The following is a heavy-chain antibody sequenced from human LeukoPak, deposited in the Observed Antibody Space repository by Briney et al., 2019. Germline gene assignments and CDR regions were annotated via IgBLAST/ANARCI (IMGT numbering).Heavy chain of an antibody. CDR2: ISAYNGKI. J-gene: IGHJ4*02. Sequence: GASVKVSCKASGYTFTNYAMNWVRQAPGQGLEWMGWISAYNGKIDYPQKLQGRVTMTTDTSTSTAYMDLRSLRSDDTAVYYCVRERGSSGWTNYFDYWGQGTLVTVSS. CDR1: GYTFTNYA. D-gene: IGHD6-19*01. CDR3: VRERGSSGWTNYFDY. V-gene: IGHV1-18*01.